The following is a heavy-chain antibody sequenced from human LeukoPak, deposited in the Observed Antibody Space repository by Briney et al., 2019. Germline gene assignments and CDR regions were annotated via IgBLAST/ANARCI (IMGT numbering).Heavy chain of an antibody. Sequence: ASVNVSCKASGYTFTIYGISWVRQAPGQGLEWMGWISAYNGNTNYAQKLQGRVTMTTDTSTSTAYMELRSLRSDDTAVYYCATIVNPYDYVPSMDVWGQGTTVTVSS. CDR2: ISAYNGNT. J-gene: IGHJ6*02. D-gene: IGHD3-16*01. V-gene: IGHV1-18*01. CDR1: GYTFTIYG. CDR3: ATIVNPYDYVPSMDV.